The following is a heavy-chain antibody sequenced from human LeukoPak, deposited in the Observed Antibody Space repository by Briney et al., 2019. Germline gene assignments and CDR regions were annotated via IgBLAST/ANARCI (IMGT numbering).Heavy chain of an antibody. CDR3: ARDVTPHYDSSGADY. D-gene: IGHD3-22*01. Sequence: GGSLRLSCAASGFTFDDYAMHWVRQTPGKGLEWISGISWNSGYIDYADSVKGRFTISRDNAKNSLYLQMDSLRAEDTALYYCARDVTPHYDSSGADYWGQGTLVTVSS. CDR2: ISWNSGYI. CDR1: GFTFDDYA. V-gene: IGHV3-9*01. J-gene: IGHJ4*02.